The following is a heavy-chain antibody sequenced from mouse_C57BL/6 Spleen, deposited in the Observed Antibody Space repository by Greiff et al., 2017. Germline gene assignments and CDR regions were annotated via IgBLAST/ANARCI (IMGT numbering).Heavy chain of an antibody. CDR3: ARSSYYGSSRYAMDY. CDR1: GYAFTNYL. D-gene: IGHD1-1*01. Sequence: VQLQQSGAELVRPGTSVKVSCKASGYAFTNYLIEWVKQRPGQGFEWIGVINPGSGGTNYNEKFKGKATLTADKSSSTAYMQLSSLTSEDSAVXFCARSSYYGSSRYAMDYWGQGTSVTVSS. J-gene: IGHJ4*01. CDR2: INPGSGGT. V-gene: IGHV1-54*01.